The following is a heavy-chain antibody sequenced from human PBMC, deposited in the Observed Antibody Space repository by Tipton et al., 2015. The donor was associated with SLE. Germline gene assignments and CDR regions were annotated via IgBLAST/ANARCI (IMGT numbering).Heavy chain of an antibody. D-gene: IGHD1-7*01. V-gene: IGHV3-23*01. CDR1: GFTFSSYA. CDR2: ISGSGGST. CDR3: ARDAAGGLELLH. J-gene: IGHJ4*02. Sequence: GSLRLSCAASGFTFSSYAMSWVRQAPGKGLEWVSAISGSGGSTYYADSVKGRFTISRDNSKNTLYLQMNSLRAEDTAVYYCARDAAGGLELLHWGQGTLVTVSS.